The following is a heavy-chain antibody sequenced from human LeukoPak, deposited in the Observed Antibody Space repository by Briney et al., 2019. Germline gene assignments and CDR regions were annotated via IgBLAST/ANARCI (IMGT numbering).Heavy chain of an antibody. CDR2: ISSSSSYI. CDR1: GFIFSSYS. CDR3: ARGELGTGPPD. V-gene: IGHV3-21*01. J-gene: IGHJ4*02. Sequence: KPGGSLRLSCAASGFIFSSYSMNWVRQAPGKGLEWVSSISSSSSYIYYADSVKGRFTISRDNAKNSLYLQMNSLRAEDTAVYYCARGELGTGPPDWGQGTLVTVSS. D-gene: IGHD7-27*01.